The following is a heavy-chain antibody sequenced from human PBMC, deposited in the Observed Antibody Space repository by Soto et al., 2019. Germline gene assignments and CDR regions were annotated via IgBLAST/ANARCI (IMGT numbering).Heavy chain of an antibody. Sequence: QVQLVESGGGVVQPGRSLRLSCAASGFTFSSYAMHWFRQAPGKVLEGVAVISYDGSNKYYADSVKGRFTISRDKSKNRLYLQMNSLRAEDTAVYYCARVYCGGSCSAFAYWGQGTLVTVSS. J-gene: IGHJ4*02. CDR3: ARVYCGGSCSAFAY. D-gene: IGHD2-15*01. V-gene: IGHV3-30-3*01. CDR2: ISYDGSNK. CDR1: GFTFSSYA.